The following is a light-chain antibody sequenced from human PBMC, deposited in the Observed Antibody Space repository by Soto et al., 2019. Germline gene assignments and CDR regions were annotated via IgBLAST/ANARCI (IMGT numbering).Light chain of an antibody. Sequence: QSVRTQPASVSGSPGQSITISCTGTSSDVGAYNFVSWYQQHPGKAPKLMIYDVTNRPSGVSDRFSGSKSGNMASLSISGLQAEDEADYYCNSYTSSSTYVFGTGTKVTVL. V-gene: IGLV2-14*01. CDR1: SSDVGAYNF. CDR2: DVT. CDR3: NSYTSSSTYV. J-gene: IGLJ1*01.